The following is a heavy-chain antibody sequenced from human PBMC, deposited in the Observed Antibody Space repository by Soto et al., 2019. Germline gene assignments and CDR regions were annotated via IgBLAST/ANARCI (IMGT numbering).Heavy chain of an antibody. CDR2: IYYSGTT. CDR3: ARLGDYYHAFDY. D-gene: IGHD3-22*01. Sequence: PSETLSLTCTVSGGSISSGGYYWSWIRQHPGKGLEWVGYIYYSGTTSYNPSLKSRVTVSVDTSKNQFSLKLRSVTAADTAVYYCARLGDYYHAFDYWGQGTLVTVS. V-gene: IGHV4-61*08. CDR1: GGSISSGGYY. J-gene: IGHJ4*01.